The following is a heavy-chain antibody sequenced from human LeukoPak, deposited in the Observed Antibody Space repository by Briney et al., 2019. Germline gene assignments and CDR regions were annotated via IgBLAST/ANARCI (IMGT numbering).Heavy chain of an antibody. V-gene: IGHV1-3*01. J-gene: IGHJ4*02. D-gene: IGHD2-2*01. Sequence: ASVKVSCKASGYTFTSYAMHWVRQAPGQRLEWMGWINAGNGNTKYSQKFQGRVTITRDTFASTAYMELSSLRSEDTAVYYCARSGGTSSPIDYWGQGTLVTVSS. CDR2: INAGNGNT. CDR1: GYTFTSYA. CDR3: ARSGGTSSPIDY.